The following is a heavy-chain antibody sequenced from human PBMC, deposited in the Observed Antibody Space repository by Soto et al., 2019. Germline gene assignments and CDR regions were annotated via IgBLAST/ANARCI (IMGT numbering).Heavy chain of an antibody. J-gene: IGHJ6*02. V-gene: IGHV4-59*01. D-gene: IGHD5-12*01. CDR2: IYYSGST. CDR3: ARGGAPRWLQLEDYYYYGMDV. Sequence: PSETLSLTCTVSGGSISSYYWSWIRQPPGKGLEWIGYIYYSGSTNYNPSLKSRVTIPVDTSKNQFSLKLSSVTAADTAVYYCARGGAPRWLQLEDYYYYGMDVWGQGTTVTVSS. CDR1: GGSISSYY.